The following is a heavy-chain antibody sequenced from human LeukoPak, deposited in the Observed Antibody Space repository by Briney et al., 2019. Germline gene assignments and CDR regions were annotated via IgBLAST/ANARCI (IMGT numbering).Heavy chain of an antibody. D-gene: IGHD2-15*01. V-gene: IGHV1-2*02. Sequence: GASVKVSCKASGYTFTGYYMHWVRQAPGQGLEWMGWISPNSGGTSYAQRFQGRVTMTRDTSISTVYMDLSSLRSDDTAMYYCARAGFCSGGSCYSNDYWGQGTLVTVSS. CDR2: ISPNSGGT. J-gene: IGHJ4*02. CDR3: ARAGFCSGGSCYSNDY. CDR1: GYTFTGYY.